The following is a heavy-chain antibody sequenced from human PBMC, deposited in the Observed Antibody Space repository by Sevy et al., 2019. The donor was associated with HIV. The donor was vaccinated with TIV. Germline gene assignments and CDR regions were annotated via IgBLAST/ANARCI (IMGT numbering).Heavy chain of an antibody. Sequence: ASVKVSCKASGFTFTSSAVQWVRQARGQRLEWIGWIVVGSGNTNYAQKFQETVTITRDMSTSTAYMELSSLRSEDTAVYYCAAGQYYDSSGYYFDAFDIWGQGTMVTVSS. CDR2: IVVGSGNT. CDR1: GFTFTSSA. V-gene: IGHV1-58*01. CDR3: AAGQYYDSSGYYFDAFDI. J-gene: IGHJ3*02. D-gene: IGHD3-22*01.